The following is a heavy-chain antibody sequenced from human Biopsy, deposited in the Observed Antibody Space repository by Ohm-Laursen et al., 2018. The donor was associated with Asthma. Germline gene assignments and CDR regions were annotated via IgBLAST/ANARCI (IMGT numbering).Heavy chain of an antibody. J-gene: IGHJ4*02. Sequence: SETLSLTCSVYGGSISSFYWSWIWQSTEKGLEWMGYVYWTGSTNYNPSLKSRITMSVDTSKNRMFLELTSVTAADTAIYYCVRAVRNEQWLAPFDYWGQGKPVTVSS. CDR2: VYWTGST. V-gene: IGHV4-59*01. CDR1: GGSISSFY. D-gene: IGHD6-19*01. CDR3: VRAVRNEQWLAPFDY.